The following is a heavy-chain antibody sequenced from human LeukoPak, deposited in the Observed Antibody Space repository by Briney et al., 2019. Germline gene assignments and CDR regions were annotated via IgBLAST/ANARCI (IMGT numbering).Heavy chain of an antibody. CDR1: GYTFTGSY. V-gene: IGHV1-69*13. D-gene: IGHD1-7*01. J-gene: IGHJ6*03. CDR3: ARKNWNSGYYYMDV. CDR2: IIPIFGTA. Sequence: ASVKVSCKGSGYTFTGSYIHWVRQAPGQGLEWMGGIIPIFGTANYAQKFQGRVTITADESTSTAYMELSSLRSEDTAVYYCARKNWNSGYYYMDVWGKGTTVTVSS.